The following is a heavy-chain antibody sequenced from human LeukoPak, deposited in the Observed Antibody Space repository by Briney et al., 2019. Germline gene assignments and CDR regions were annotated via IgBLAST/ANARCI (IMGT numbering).Heavy chain of an antibody. CDR1: GGSFSGYY. J-gene: IGHJ4*02. CDR2: INHSGST. V-gene: IGHV4-34*01. D-gene: IGHD3-22*01. CDR3: ARYPPYDSSGYHGVYFDY. Sequence: PSQTLSLTCAVYGGSFSGYYWSWIRQPPGKGLEWIGEINHSGSTNYNPSLKSRVTISVDTSKNQFSLKLSSVTAADTAVYYCARYPPYDSSGYHGVYFDYWGQGTLVTVSS.